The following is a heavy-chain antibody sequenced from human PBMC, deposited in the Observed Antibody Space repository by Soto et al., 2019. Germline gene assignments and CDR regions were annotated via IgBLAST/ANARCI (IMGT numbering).Heavy chain of an antibody. CDR2: ISGSCGDT. Sequence: GPEWVYTISGSCGDTYYADSVQGRFTISRDNSKNTLYLQMNNLRAEDTALYYCSKDHALLFWSGYSSYFDYWGQGALVTVSS. V-gene: IGHV3-23*01. D-gene: IGHD3-3*01. CDR3: SKDHALLFWSGYSSYFDY. J-gene: IGHJ4*02.